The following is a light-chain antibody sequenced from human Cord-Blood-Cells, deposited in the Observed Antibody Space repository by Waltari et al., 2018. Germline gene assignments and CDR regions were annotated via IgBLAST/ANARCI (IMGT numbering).Light chain of an antibody. CDR3: QQYNSYSQT. Sequence: DIQMTQSPSTLSASVGDRVIITCRARQSISSWLAWYQQKPGKAPKLLIYDASSLESGVPARFSGSGSGTEFTLTISSLQPDDFATYYCQQYNSYSQTFGQGTKVEIK. CDR2: DAS. J-gene: IGKJ1*01. V-gene: IGKV1-5*01. CDR1: QSISSW.